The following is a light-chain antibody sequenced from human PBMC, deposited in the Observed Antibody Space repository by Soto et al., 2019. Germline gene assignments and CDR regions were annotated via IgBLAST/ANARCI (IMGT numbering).Light chain of an antibody. CDR3: QHYNSYPWT. Sequence: DIQLTQSPPSLSASVGYRVTITCRASKGINNYLAWFPQQPGTAPKPLIYATSTLHSGVPSRFTGSGAGTDFTLTITSLQPDDFVTYYCQHYNSYPWTFGQGTKVEVK. V-gene: IGKV1-16*01. J-gene: IGKJ1*01. CDR1: KGINNY. CDR2: ATS.